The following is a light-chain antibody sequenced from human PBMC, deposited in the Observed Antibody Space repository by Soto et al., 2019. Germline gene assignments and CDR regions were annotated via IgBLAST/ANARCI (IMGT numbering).Light chain of an antibody. V-gene: IGKV1-5*01. Sequence: DIQMTQSPSTLSASVGDRVTITGRASQSISGWLAWYQQKPGKAPKLLIYDASSLESGVPSRFSGSASGTEFTLTISSLQPDDFATYFCQQYNSYSAFGQGTKVEIK. CDR1: QSISGW. CDR2: DAS. CDR3: QQYNSYSA. J-gene: IGKJ1*01.